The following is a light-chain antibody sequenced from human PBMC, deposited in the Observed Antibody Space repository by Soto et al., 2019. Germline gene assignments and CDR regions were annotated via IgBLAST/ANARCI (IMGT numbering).Light chain of an antibody. J-gene: IGLJ2*01. CDR3: QTWVTGIQI. V-gene: IGLV4-69*01. CDR2: LNSDGSH. CDR1: SGHSSYA. Sequence: QLVLTQSPSASASLGASVKLTCTLSSGHSSYAIAWHQQQPEKGPRYLMKLNSDGSHSKGDRIPDRFSGSSSGAERYLTISSLQSEDEADYYCQTWVTGIQIFGGGTKLTVL.